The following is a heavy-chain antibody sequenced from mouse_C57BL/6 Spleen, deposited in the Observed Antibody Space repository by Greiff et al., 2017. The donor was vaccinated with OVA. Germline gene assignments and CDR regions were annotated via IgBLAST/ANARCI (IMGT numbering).Heavy chain of an antibody. Sequence: QVQLQQPGAELVKPGASVKVSCKASGYTFTSYWMHWVKQRPGQGLEWIGRLHPSDSDTNYNQKFKGKATLTVDKSSSTAYMQLSSLTSEDSAVYYCASAVITRGAMDYWGQGTSVTVSS. J-gene: IGHJ4*01. D-gene: IGHD1-1*01. CDR3: ASAVITRGAMDY. CDR2: LHPSDSDT. CDR1: GYTFTSYW. V-gene: IGHV1-74*01.